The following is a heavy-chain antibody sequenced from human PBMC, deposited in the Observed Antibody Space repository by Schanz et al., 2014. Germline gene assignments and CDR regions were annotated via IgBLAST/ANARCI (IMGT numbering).Heavy chain of an antibody. D-gene: IGHD3-10*01. Sequence: EVHLLESGGGLVEPGGSLRLSCATSGFSLDIFAVSWVRQAPGKGLEWVSSISSGGGSTYYADSVKGRFTISRDNSKNTLYLQMKSLRAEDTAVYYCARIGGSVFDYWAQGTLVTVSS. CDR3: ARIGGSVFDY. CDR1: GFSLDIFA. J-gene: IGHJ4*02. V-gene: IGHV3-23*01. CDR2: ISSGGGST.